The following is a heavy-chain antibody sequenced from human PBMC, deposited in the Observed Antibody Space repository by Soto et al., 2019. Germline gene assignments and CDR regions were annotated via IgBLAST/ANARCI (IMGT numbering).Heavy chain of an antibody. D-gene: IGHD3-10*01. CDR3: AKGGADGSGLCDP. CDR1: GFTFSRYA. J-gene: IGHJ5*02. Sequence: EVQLLESGGGLVQPGGSLRLSCAASGFTFSRYAMSWVRQAPGKGLEWVSAISGSGGSTYYADSVKGRFTISRDNSKNSLSRQMNSLRAEDTAVYYCAKGGADGSGLCDPWGQGPLVTVSS. V-gene: IGHV3-23*01. CDR2: ISGSGGST.